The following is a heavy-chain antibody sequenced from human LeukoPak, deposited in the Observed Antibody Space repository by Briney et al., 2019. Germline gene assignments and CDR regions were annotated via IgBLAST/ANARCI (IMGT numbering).Heavy chain of an antibody. CDR1: GGSISSGDYY. D-gene: IGHD3-22*01. V-gene: IGHV4-30-4*08. CDR2: IYHSGST. J-gene: IGHJ4*02. Sequence: SETLSLTCTVSGGSISSGDYYWSWIRQPPGKGLEWIGYIYHSGSTHYNPSLKSRVTISVDTSKNQFSLKLSSVTAADTAVYYCARVVECYYDSSGYCFDYWGQGTLVTVSS. CDR3: ARVVECYYDSSGYCFDY.